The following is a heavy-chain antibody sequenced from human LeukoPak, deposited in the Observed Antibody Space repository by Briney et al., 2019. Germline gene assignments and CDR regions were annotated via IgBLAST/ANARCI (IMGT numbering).Heavy chain of an antibody. CDR3: ARTWAIAQNLDY. D-gene: IGHD2-2*02. CDR2: IYSDNT. J-gene: IGHJ4*02. V-gene: IGHV3-53*01. Sequence: GGSLRLSCTVSGFTVSSNSMSWVRQAPGKGLEWVSFIYSDNTHYSDPVKGRFTISRDNSKNTLYLQMNSLRAEDTAVYYCARTWAIAQNLDYWGQGTLVTVSS. CDR1: GFTVSSNS.